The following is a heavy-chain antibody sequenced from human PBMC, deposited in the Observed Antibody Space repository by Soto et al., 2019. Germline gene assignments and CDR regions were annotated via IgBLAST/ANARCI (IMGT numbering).Heavy chain of an antibody. CDR1: GGTFSSYT. CDR3: ALNVVPTLEGAFDI. J-gene: IGHJ3*02. Sequence: QVQLVQSGAEVKKPGSSVKVSCTASGGTFSSYTISWVRQAPGQGLEWMGRIIPILGIAHYAQKFQSRVTITADKSTSTAYMELSSLRAEDTAVYDCALNVVPTLEGAFDIWGQGTMVTVSA. D-gene: IGHD2-21*01. CDR2: IIPILGIA. V-gene: IGHV1-69*02.